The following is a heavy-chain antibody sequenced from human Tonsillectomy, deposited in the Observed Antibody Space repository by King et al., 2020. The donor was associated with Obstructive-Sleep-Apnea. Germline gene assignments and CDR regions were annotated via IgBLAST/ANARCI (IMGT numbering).Heavy chain of an antibody. Sequence: VQLQESGPGMVKPSQTLSLTCTVSGDSISSGDYYWSWIRPPPGKGLEWIGYSSNSGNSYYNLSLMSRVTISVDTSKNQFSLKLSSVTAADTAVYYCAREYCSGGSCSLAYWGQGTLVTVSS. J-gene: IGHJ4*02. V-gene: IGHV4-30-4*01. CDR1: GDSISSGDYY. D-gene: IGHD2-15*01. CDR3: AREYCSGGSCSLAY. CDR2: SSNSGNS.